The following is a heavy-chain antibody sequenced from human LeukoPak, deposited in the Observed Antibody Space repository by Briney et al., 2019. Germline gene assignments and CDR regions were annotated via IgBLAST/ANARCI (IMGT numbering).Heavy chain of an antibody. CDR3: AKSGRKYYPVLGLDF. J-gene: IGHJ4*02. V-gene: IGHV3-9*01. CDR2: ISRSTSTT. CDR1: GFPFDDFA. D-gene: IGHD1-26*01. Sequence: PGGSLRLSCAASGFPFDDFAMHWVRQAPGKGLEWVAGISRSTSTTAYANSVKGRFTISSDSARNSLYLQMDSLRVEDTALYYCAKSGRKYYPVLGLDFWGQGTLVTVSS.